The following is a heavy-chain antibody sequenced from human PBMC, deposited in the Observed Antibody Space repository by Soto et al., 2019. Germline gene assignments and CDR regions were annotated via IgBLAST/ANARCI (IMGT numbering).Heavy chain of an antibody. Sequence: PGGSLRLSCAASGFTFSNAWMNWVRQATGKGLEWVGRIKSKTDGGTTDYAAPGKGRFTISRDDSKNTLYLQMNSLKTEDTAVYYCTTDFYYDSSGYYYDAFDIWGQGTMVTVS. CDR2: IKSKTDGGTT. CDR1: GFTFSNAW. J-gene: IGHJ3*02. CDR3: TTDFYYDSSGYYYDAFDI. V-gene: IGHV3-15*01. D-gene: IGHD3-22*01.